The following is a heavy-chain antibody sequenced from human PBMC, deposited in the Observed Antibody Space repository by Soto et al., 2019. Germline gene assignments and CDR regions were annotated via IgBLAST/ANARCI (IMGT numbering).Heavy chain of an antibody. D-gene: IGHD4-17*01. J-gene: IGHJ4*02. V-gene: IGHV4-34*01. Sequence: KPSETLSLTCAVYGGSLTDNHWSWIRQTPGKGLEWIGEIHHSGFTNYNPSLKSRVTISVDTSNNQFSLKLSSVTAADTAVYFCAKGGRLRSPFGFWGQGTPVTVSS. CDR2: IHHSGFT. CDR3: AKGGRLRSPFGF. CDR1: GGSLTDNH.